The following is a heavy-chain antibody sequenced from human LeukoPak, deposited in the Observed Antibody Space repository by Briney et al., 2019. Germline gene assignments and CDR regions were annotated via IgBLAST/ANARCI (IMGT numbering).Heavy chain of an antibody. Sequence: SVKVSCKASGGTFRSYAISWVRQAPGQGLEWMGGIIPIFGTANHAQKFQGRVTITADESTSTAYMELSSLRSEDTAVYYCARDQGYRYGYGDFDYWGQGTLVTVSS. CDR1: GGTFRSYA. CDR3: ARDQGYRYGYGDFDY. CDR2: IIPIFGTA. D-gene: IGHD5-18*01. J-gene: IGHJ4*02. V-gene: IGHV1-69*13.